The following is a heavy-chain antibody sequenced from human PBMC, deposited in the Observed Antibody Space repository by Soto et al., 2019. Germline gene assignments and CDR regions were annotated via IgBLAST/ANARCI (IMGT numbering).Heavy chain of an antibody. CDR2: INHSGST. CDR1: GGSFSGYY. V-gene: IGHV4-34*01. D-gene: IGHD5-12*01. Sequence: PSETLSLTCAVYGGSFSGYYWSWIRQPPGKGLEWIGEINHSGSTNYNPSLKSRVTISVDTSKNQFSLKLSSVTAADTAVYYCARGILVATVAFDYWGQGTLVTVSS. CDR3: ARGILVATVAFDY. J-gene: IGHJ4*02.